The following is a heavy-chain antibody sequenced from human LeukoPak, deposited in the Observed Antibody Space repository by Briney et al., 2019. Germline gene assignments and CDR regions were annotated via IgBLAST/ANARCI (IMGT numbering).Heavy chain of an antibody. CDR2: ISYDGSNK. Sequence: PGGSLRLSCAASGLTFSSYAMHWVRQAPGRGLEWVADISYDGSNKYYADSVKGRFTISRDNSKNTLYLQMNSLRAEDTGVYYCARDSSGGVPGAYGRGLGELLSGAGDMGRQGTIVTVS. CDR1: GLTFSSYA. D-gene: IGHD3-10*01. V-gene: IGHV3-30*04. J-gene: IGHJ3*02. CDR3: ARDSSGGVPGAYGRGLGELLSGAGDM.